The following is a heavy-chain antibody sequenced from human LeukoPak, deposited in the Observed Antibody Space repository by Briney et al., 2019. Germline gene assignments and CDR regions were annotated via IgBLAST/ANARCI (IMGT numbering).Heavy chain of an antibody. D-gene: IGHD1-20*01. CDR2: ISFDGRNK. CDR1: GFTFSISA. Sequence: GGSLRLSCAASGFTFSISAMHWVRQAPGKGLEWVAVISFDGRNKYYADSVKARFTVSRDNSKSTLFLQMSTLRAEDTAVYYCATLTGTTGSDDYWGQGTLVTVSS. V-gene: IGHV3-30*04. J-gene: IGHJ4*02. CDR3: ATLTGTTGSDDY.